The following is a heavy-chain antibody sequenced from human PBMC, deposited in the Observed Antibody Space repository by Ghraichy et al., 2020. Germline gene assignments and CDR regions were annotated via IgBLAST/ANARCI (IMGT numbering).Heavy chain of an antibody. D-gene: IGHD6-13*01. V-gene: IGHV1-58*01. J-gene: IGHJ5*02. CDR1: GITFSNFA. CDR2: IVVGSGNT. Sequence: SVKVSCKASGITFSNFAVQWVRQARGQRLEWIGWIVVGSGNTNYARKFQERVTITRDMSTSTAYMELSSLTSEDTAVYYCAAGRSDGTWYWSGEFDPWGQGTLVSVSS. CDR3: AAGRSDGTWYWSGEFDP.